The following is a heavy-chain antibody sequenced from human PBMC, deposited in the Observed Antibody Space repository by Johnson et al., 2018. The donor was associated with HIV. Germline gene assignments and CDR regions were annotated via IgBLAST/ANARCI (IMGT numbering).Heavy chain of an antibody. CDR2: ISSNGAST. CDR1: GFTFSSYA. Sequence: VQLVESGGGLVQPGGSLRLSSSASGFTFSSYAMHWVRQAPGKGLEYVSAISSNGASTYYANSVKGRFTISRDNSKNTLYLQMGSLRAEDMAVYYCARGTVCGGDCYSRAFDIWGQGTMVTVSS. V-gene: IGHV3-64*01. CDR3: ARGTVCGGDCYSRAFDI. D-gene: IGHD2-21*02. J-gene: IGHJ3*02.